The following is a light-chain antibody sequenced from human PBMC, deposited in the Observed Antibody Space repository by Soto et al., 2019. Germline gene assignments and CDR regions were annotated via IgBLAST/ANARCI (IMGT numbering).Light chain of an antibody. CDR3: QQYGRSPMLN. V-gene: IGKV3-20*01. CDR2: GAS. CDR1: QSVSSNY. J-gene: IGKJ2*01. Sequence: EIVLTQSPGTLSLSPGERATLSCRASQSVSSNYLAWYQQKPGQAPRLLIYGASRGAAGIPDRFSGSGSGTDFTLTISRLEPEDFAVYFCQQYGRSPMLNFGQGTKLEVK.